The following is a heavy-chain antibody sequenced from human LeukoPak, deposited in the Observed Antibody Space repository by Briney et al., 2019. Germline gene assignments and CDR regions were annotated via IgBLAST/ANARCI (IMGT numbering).Heavy chain of an antibody. CDR2: IVVGSGNT. V-gene: IGHV1-58*01. D-gene: IGHD6-13*01. CDR1: GFTFTSSA. J-gene: IGHJ6*02. CDR3: AAEGSSGWYKDYYYGMDV. Sequence: ASVKVSCKASGFTFTSSAVQWVRQARGQRLEWIGWIVVGSGNTNYAQKFQERVTITRDMSTSTAYMELSSLRSEDTAVYYCAAEGSSGWYKDYYYGMDVWGQGTTVTVSS.